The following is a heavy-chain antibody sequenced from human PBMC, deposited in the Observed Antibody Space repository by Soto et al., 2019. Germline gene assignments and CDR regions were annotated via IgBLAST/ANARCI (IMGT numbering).Heavy chain of an antibody. V-gene: IGHV3-74*01. CDR3: SREAVFYPGTVL. J-gene: IGHJ4*02. D-gene: IGHD6-19*01. CDR1: GLTFNTYW. CDR2: VDRDGSGT. Sequence: PGGSLRLSCAASGLTFNTYWMHWVRQAPGKGLVWVSRVDRDGSGTYYADSVMGRFTISRDNAKNTLYLQMNDLRAEDTAVYYCSREAVFYPGTVLWGQGILVTVSS.